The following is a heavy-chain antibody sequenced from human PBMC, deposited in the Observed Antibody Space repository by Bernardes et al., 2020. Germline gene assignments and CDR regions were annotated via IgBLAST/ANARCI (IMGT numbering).Heavy chain of an antibody. Sequence: GSLRLSCAASGFPSNNWMSWVRQAPGKGLEWVADINHDGSGKYYVASVKGRFTISRDTAINAVSLQMDSLRVEDTALYYCWRYFRSYGLDVWGPGTTVTVSS. V-gene: IGHV3-7*03. D-gene: IGHD3-9*01. J-gene: IGHJ6*02. CDR3: WRYFRSYGLDV. CDR1: GFPSNNW. CDR2: INHDGSGK.